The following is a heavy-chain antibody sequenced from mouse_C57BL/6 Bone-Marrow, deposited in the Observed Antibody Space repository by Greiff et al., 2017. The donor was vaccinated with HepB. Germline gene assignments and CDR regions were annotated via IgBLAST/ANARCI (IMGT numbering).Heavy chain of an antibody. CDR3: AREDYSNYCDY. CDR2: IYPGSGNT. J-gene: IGHJ2*01. V-gene: IGHV1-76*01. Sequence: VQLQQSGAELVRPGASVKLSCKASGYTFTDYYINWVKQRPGQGLEWIARIYPGSGNTYYNEKFKGKATLTAEKSSSTAYMQLSSLTSEDSAVYFCAREDYSNYCDYWGQGTTLTVSS. D-gene: IGHD2-5*01. CDR1: GYTFTDYY.